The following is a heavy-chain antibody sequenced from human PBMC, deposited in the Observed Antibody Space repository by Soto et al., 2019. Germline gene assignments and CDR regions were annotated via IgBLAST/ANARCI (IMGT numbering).Heavy chain of an antibody. J-gene: IGHJ4*02. CDR2: IIPILGIA. D-gene: IGHD5-12*01. Sequence: QVQLVQSGAEVKKPGSSVKVSCKASGGTFSSYTISWVRQAPGQGLEWMGRIIPILGIANYAQKFQGRVTITADKSPRTAYMELSSLRSEDTAVYYCASGGVVATIKNDYWGQGTLVTVSS. V-gene: IGHV1-69*02. CDR1: GGTFSSYT. CDR3: ASGGVVATIKNDY.